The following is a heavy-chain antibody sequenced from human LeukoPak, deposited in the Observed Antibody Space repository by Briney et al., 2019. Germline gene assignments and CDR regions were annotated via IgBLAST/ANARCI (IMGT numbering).Heavy chain of an antibody. J-gene: IGHJ4*02. CDR1: GYTFTGYY. CDR3: AGVPIAARPIYYFDY. Sequence: ASVKVSCKASGYTFTGYYMHWVRQAPGQGLEWMGRINPNSGGTNYAQKFQGRVTMTRDTSISTAYMELSRLRSDDTAVYYCAGVPIAARPIYYFDYWGQGTLVTVSS. V-gene: IGHV1-2*06. D-gene: IGHD6-6*01. CDR2: INPNSGGT.